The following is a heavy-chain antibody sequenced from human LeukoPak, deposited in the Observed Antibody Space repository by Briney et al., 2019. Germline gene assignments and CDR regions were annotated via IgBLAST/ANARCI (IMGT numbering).Heavy chain of an antibody. CDR1: GGSISSYY. J-gene: IGHJ6*03. V-gene: IGHV4-4*07. CDR3: ARLPPPQYAAARLADYMDV. Sequence: PSETLSLTCTVSGGSISSYYWSWIRQPAGKGLEWIGRIYTSGSTNYNPSLKSRVTISVDTSKNQFSLKLSSVTAADTAVYYCARLPPPQYAAARLADYMDVWGKGTTVTVSS. D-gene: IGHD6-6*01. CDR2: IYTSGST.